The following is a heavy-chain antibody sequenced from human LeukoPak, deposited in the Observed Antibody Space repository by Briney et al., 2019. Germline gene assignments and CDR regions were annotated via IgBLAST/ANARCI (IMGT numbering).Heavy chain of an antibody. CDR2: IKQDGSEK. CDR3: ARGLEYDSSGYYYFTS. CDR1: GFTFSSYW. V-gene: IGHV3-7*03. J-gene: IGHJ4*02. D-gene: IGHD3-22*01. Sequence: GGSLRLSCAASGFTFSSYWMSWVRQAPGKGLEWVANIKQDGSEKYYVDSVKGRFTISRDNAKNSLYLQMNSLRAEDTAVYYCARGLEYDSSGYYYFTSWGQGTLVTVSS.